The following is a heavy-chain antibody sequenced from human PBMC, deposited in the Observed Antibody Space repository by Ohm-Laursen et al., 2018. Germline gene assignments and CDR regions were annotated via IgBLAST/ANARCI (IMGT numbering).Heavy chain of an antibody. Sequence: SLRLSCTASGFPFGSYWMGWVRQAPGKGLEWVANIQEDGSDKYYMDSVKGRFTISRDNAKNSLYLQMNSLRAEDTAVYYCARHGRWCFDSWGQGTLVTVSS. V-gene: IGHV3-7*01. CDR3: ARHGRWCFDS. J-gene: IGHJ4*02. CDR1: GFPFGSYW. CDR2: IQEDGSDK. D-gene: IGHD2-8*02.